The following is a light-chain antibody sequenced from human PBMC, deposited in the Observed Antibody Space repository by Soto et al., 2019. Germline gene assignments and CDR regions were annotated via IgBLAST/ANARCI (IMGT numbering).Light chain of an antibody. CDR2: RAS. CDR1: QSVNSN. V-gene: IGKV3-15*01. CDR3: QQYNDWPLT. J-gene: IGKJ4*01. Sequence: ERVLTQSPATLSVSPGEKATLSCRASQSVNSNLAWYQQKPGQAPRLLLYRASTRATGIPARFSGSASGTEFTLTISILQSEDSAVYYCQQYNDWPLTFGGGTKVDIK.